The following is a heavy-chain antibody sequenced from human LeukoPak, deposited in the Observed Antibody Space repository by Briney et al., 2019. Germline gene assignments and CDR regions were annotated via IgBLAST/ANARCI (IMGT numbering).Heavy chain of an antibody. V-gene: IGHV3-23*01. CDR3: AKDSSDYGGMYYFDY. CDR2: ISGSGGST. Sequence: GGSLRLSCAASGFTFSSYVMSWVRQAPGKGLEWVSAISGSGGSTYYADSVKGRFTISRDNSKNTLYLQMNSLRAEDTAVYYCAKDSSDYGGMYYFDYWGQGTLVTVSS. CDR1: GFTFSSYV. D-gene: IGHD4-17*01. J-gene: IGHJ4*02.